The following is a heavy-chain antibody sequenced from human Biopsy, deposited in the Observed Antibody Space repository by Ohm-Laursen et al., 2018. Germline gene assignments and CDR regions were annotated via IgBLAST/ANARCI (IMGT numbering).Heavy chain of an antibody. CDR2: DNNSGSN. J-gene: IGHJ4*02. V-gene: IGHV4-59*02. CDR3: ARNKPRSGDGYNLGY. CDR1: SCSESGYY. Sequence: TLSLTCTVSSCSESGYYWRRIRQTRGEGLAWIGYDNNSGSNSYNPALKSRVTITIDKSKNEFSLNLSTVTTADTAVYFCARNKPRSGDGYNLGYWGQGTLVTVSS. D-gene: IGHD5-24*01.